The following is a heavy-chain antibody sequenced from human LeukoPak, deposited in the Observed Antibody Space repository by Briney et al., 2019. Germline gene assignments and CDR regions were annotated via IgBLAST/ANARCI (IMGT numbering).Heavy chain of an antibody. D-gene: IGHD2-15*01. Sequence: ASVKVSCKASGYTFTGYYMHWVRQAPGQGLEWMGWISAYNGNTNYAQKLQGRVTMTTDTSTSTAYMELRSLRSDDTAVYYCARDLYCSGGSCYRLFDHWGQGTLVTVSS. V-gene: IGHV1-18*04. CDR3: ARDLYCSGGSCYRLFDH. J-gene: IGHJ4*02. CDR1: GYTFTGYY. CDR2: ISAYNGNT.